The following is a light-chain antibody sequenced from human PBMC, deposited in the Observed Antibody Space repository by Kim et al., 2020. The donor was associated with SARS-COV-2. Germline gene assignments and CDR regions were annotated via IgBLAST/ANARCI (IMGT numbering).Light chain of an antibody. J-gene: IGLJ1*01. CDR1: SVRRFS. V-gene: IGLV3-19*01. Sequence: ALGETVRITCQGDSVRRFSASWYQLKPGQAPTFGLYGKDNRPSGIPDRFSGSSSGNTASMTITGAQAEDEADYYCHSRDSSGNSYVFGTGTKVTVL. CDR3: HSRDSSGNSYV. CDR2: GKD.